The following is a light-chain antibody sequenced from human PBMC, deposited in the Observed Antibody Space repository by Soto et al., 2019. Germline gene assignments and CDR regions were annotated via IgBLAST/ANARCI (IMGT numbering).Light chain of an antibody. CDR1: SSDVGGYNY. J-gene: IGLJ1*01. CDR2: EVS. CDR3: TSYTSSSTFV. Sequence: QSALTQPASVSGSPGQSITISCTGTSSDVGGYNYVSWYQQHPGKAPKLIIYEVSNRPSGVSNRFSGSRSGNTASLTISGLQAEDEAEYYWTSYTSSSTFVFGTGTKLTVL. V-gene: IGLV2-14*01.